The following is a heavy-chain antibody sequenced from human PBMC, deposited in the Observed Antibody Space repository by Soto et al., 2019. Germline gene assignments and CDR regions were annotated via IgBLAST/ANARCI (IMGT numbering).Heavy chain of an antibody. Sequence: QVQLVESGGGVVQPGRSLRLSCAASGFTFSSYGMHWVRQAPGKGLEWVAVIWYDGSNKYYADSVKGRFTISRDNSKNTLYLQMNSLRAEDTAVYYCERGAYYYYLWGRGTLVTVSS. CDR1: GFTFSSYG. J-gene: IGHJ2*01. CDR2: IWYDGSNK. D-gene: IGHD3-10*01. CDR3: ERGAYYYYL. V-gene: IGHV3-33*01.